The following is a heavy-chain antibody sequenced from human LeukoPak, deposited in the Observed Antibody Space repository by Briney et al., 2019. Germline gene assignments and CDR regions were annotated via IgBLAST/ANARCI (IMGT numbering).Heavy chain of an antibody. Sequence: SETLSLTCGVYGGPFSGDYWSWIRQPPGKGLEWIGEIAHSGSTNYNPSLRSRVTISLDTSKNQFSLKLSSVTAADTAVYYCARDRDMGGGNYFRVFYFDSWGQGTLVTVSS. CDR2: IAHSGST. CDR1: GGPFSGDY. J-gene: IGHJ4*02. CDR3: ARDRDMGGGNYFRVFYFDS. V-gene: IGHV4-34*01. D-gene: IGHD3-16*01.